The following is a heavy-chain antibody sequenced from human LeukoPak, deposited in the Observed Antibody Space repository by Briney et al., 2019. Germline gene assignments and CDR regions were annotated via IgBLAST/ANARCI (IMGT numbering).Heavy chain of an antibody. CDR1: SESFSGYS. J-gene: IGHJ4*02. V-gene: IGHV4-34*01. CDR3: ARGPDGYCPSAGCQHYFDH. D-gene: IGHD2-2*03. CDR2: INHSGST. Sequence: SETLSLTCAVFSESFSGYSYIWIRQPPGKGLDWIGKINHSGSTNYNPSLKSRVTMSVDASKNQFSLKMNSLTAADTAVYYCARGPDGYCPSAGCQHYFDHWGQGTLVTVSS.